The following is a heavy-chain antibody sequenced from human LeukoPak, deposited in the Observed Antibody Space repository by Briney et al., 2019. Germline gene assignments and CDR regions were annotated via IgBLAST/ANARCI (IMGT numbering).Heavy chain of an antibody. Sequence: GGSLRLSCIASGFNFRGHAMTWVRRAPGKGLEWIGFIRSKDYGGTTEYAASVQGRFALSRDDSKNIAYLQMNSLKSEDTGVYYCARADCGGARSMFDRWGQGTLVTVSS. D-gene: IGHD2-21*01. CDR3: ARADCGGARSMFDR. J-gene: IGHJ5*02. V-gene: IGHV3-49*04. CDR2: IRSKDYGGTT. CDR1: GFNFRGHA.